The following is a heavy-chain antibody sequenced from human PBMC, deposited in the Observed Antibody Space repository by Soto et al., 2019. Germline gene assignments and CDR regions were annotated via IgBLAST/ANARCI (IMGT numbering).Heavy chain of an antibody. J-gene: IGHJ4*02. CDR1: GGSISRNGYY. CDR2: VSYSGNT. Sequence: SETLSLTCTVSGGSISRNGYYWAWIRQPPVEGLGWIGSVSYSGNTFSNPSLKSRVTISGDTSKNQFSLKLSSVTAADTAVYYCARRSIATTGQPFDYWGQGTLVTVSS. D-gene: IGHD6-13*01. CDR3: ARRSIATTGQPFDY. V-gene: IGHV4-39*01.